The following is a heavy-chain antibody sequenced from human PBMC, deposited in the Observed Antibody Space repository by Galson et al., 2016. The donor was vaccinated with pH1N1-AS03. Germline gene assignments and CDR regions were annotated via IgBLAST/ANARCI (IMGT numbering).Heavy chain of an antibody. Sequence: SLRLSCAASGFTFSDNHMSWIRQAPGRGLEYIGYISESGSGTVYRDYVKGRFTISRDNAKNSLYLQMNSLRAEDTAVYYCTRYARGPSFGGQGTLVTVSS. CDR1: GFTFSDNH. CDR2: ISESGSGT. V-gene: IGHV3-11*04. J-gene: IGHJ4*02. CDR3: TRYARGPSF.